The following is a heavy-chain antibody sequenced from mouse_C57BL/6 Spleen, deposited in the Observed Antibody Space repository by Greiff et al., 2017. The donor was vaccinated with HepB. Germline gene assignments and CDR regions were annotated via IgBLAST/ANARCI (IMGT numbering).Heavy chain of an antibody. D-gene: IGHD3-2*02. J-gene: IGHJ3*01. CDR1: GFTFSDYG. Sequence: EVMLVESGGGLVKPGGSLKLSCAASGFTFSDYGMHWVRQAPEKGLEWVAYISSGSSTIYYADTVKGRFTISRDNAKNTLFLQMTSLRSEDTAMYYCARTETAQATSFAYWGQGTLVTVSA. CDR2: ISSGSSTI. CDR3: ARTETAQATSFAY. V-gene: IGHV5-17*01.